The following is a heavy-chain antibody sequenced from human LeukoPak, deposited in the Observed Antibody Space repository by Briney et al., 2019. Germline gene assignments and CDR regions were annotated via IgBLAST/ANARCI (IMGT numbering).Heavy chain of an antibody. CDR2: INHSGSA. J-gene: IGHJ6*02. CDR3: ARDSSYCNTTSCRQNYFYYGMDV. Sequence: SETLSLTCAVYGGSFSGYYWSWIRQPPGKGLEWIGEINHSGSANYNPSLKSRFTISIDTSKNQFSLNLNSVTAADTAVYYCARDSSYCNTTSCRQNYFYYGMDVWGQGTTVTVSS. D-gene: IGHD2-2*01. CDR1: GGSFSGYY. V-gene: IGHV4-34*01.